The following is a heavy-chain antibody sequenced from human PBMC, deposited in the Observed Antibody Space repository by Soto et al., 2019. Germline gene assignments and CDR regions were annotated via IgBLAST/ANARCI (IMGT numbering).Heavy chain of an antibody. Sequence: QVQLVQSGAEVKKPGSSVKVSCKASGGTFSSYAISWVRQAPGQGLEWMGGIIPIFGTANYAQKFQGRVTITADESTSTAYMELSSLRSEDTAVYYCATEGLHLGYCSGGSCSPFDYWGQGTLVTVSS. D-gene: IGHD2-15*01. V-gene: IGHV1-69*12. CDR3: ATEGLHLGYCSGGSCSPFDY. CDR1: GGTFSSYA. CDR2: IIPIFGTA. J-gene: IGHJ4*02.